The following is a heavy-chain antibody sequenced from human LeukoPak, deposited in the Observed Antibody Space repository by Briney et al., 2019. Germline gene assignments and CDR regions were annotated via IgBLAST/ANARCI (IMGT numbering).Heavy chain of an antibody. V-gene: IGHV3-7*04. Sequence: GGSLRLSCAASGFTFSSYWMSWVRQAPGKGLEWVANIKQDGSEKYYVDSVKGRFTISRDNAKNSLYLQMNSLRAEDTAVYYCARSARYYDILTGYYRGDSPYYFGYWGQGTLVTVSS. CDR2: IKQDGSEK. D-gene: IGHD3-9*01. CDR3: ARSARYYDILTGYYRGDSPYYFGY. J-gene: IGHJ4*02. CDR1: GFTFSSYW.